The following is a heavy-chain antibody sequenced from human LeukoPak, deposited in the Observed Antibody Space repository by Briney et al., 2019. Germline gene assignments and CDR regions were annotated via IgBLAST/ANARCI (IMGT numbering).Heavy chain of an antibody. CDR1: GGSISSHY. D-gene: IGHD2-2*01. CDR3: ALGWDCSSTSCYGFDY. CDR2: IYTSGST. V-gene: IGHV4-4*07. J-gene: IGHJ4*02. Sequence: SETLSLTCTVSGGSISSHYWSWIRQPAGKGLEWIGRIYTSGSTNYNPSLKSRVTMSVDTSKNQFSLKLSSVTAADTAVYYCALGWDCSSTSCYGFDYWGQGTLVTVSS.